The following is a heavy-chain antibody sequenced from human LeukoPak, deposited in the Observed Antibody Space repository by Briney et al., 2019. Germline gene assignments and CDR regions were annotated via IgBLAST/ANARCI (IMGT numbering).Heavy chain of an antibody. CDR2: ICSDGGCT. J-gene: IGHJ4*02. Sequence: ASVKVSCKASGYTFTSYYMHWVRQAPGKQLEYVSAICSDGGCTYYANSVKGRFTISRDNSKNTLYLQMGSLRAEDMAVYYCARWGYYSNYDYWGQGTLVTVSS. V-gene: IGHV3-64*01. D-gene: IGHD4-11*01. CDR1: GYTFTSYY. CDR3: ARWGYYSNYDY.